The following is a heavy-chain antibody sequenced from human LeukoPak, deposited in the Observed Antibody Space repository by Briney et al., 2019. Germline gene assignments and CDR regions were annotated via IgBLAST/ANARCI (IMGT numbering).Heavy chain of an antibody. CDR3: ARAKYCSSTSCRVFDY. Sequence: SETLSLTCTVSGGSISSYYWSWIRQPPGRGLEWIGYIYYSGSSNYNPSLKSRVTISVDASKNQFSLKLSSGTAADTAVYYCARAKYCSSTSCRVFDYWGQGTLVTVSS. J-gene: IGHJ4*02. CDR2: IYYSGSS. CDR1: GGSISSYY. V-gene: IGHV4-59*01. D-gene: IGHD2-2*01.